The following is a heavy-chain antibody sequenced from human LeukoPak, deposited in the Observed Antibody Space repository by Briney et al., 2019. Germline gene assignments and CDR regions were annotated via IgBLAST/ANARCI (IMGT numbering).Heavy chain of an antibody. J-gene: IGHJ4*02. CDR1: GFTFSSYA. CDR2: ISYDGSNK. V-gene: IGHV3-30-3*01. D-gene: IGHD5-24*01. Sequence: PGRSLRLSCAASGFTFSSYAMHWVRQAPGKGLEWVAVISYDGSNKYYADSVKGRFTISRDNSKNTLYLQMNSLRAEDTAVYYCAKDWAGSDKRYYFDYWGQGTLVTVSS. CDR3: AKDWAGSDKRYYFDY.